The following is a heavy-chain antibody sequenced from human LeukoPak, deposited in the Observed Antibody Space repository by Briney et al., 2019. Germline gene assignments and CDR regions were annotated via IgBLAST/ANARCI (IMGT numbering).Heavy chain of an antibody. CDR3: ARDAYYDFWSGSLRYYFDY. CDR1: GFTFSSYA. J-gene: IGHJ4*02. Sequence: GESLRLSCAASGFTFSSYAMHWVRQAPGKGLEWVAVISYDGSNKYYADSVKGRFTISRDNSKNTLYLQMNSLRAEDTAVYYCARDAYYDFWSGSLRYYFDYWGQGTLVTVSS. CDR2: ISYDGSNK. D-gene: IGHD3-3*01. V-gene: IGHV3-30-3*01.